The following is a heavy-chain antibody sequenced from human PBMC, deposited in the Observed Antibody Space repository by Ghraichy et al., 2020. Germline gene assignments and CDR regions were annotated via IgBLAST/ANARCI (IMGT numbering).Heavy chain of an antibody. Sequence: GGSLRLSCVGSGFTFSSYRLHWVRQSPGKGLEWVSYITSTCSTKFYADSVKGRFTISRDNAQNSLYLQMNGLRDDDTAVYYCAIGSTVVRFFYNDGMDVWGQGTTVTVSS. CDR3: AIGSTVVRFFYNDGMDV. CDR2: ITSTCSTK. D-gene: IGHD4-23*01. CDR1: GFTFSSYR. V-gene: IGHV3-48*02. J-gene: IGHJ6*02.